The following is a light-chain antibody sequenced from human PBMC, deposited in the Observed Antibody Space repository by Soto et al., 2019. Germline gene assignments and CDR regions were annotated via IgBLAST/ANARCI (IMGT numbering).Light chain of an antibody. J-gene: IGKJ2*01. CDR1: QSVRDDY. V-gene: IGKV3-20*01. CDR3: QQYGSSPRT. CDR2: FAS. Sequence: EIVLTQSPGSLSLSPGESAALSCRASQSVRDDYFAWYQQRPGQAPRLLISFASRRAAGIPDRFSGSGSGTDFTLTISRVEPEDLAVYFCQQYGSSPRTFGQGPKLEIK.